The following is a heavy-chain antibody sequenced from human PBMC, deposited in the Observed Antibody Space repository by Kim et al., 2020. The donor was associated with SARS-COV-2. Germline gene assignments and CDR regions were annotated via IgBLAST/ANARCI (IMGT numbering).Heavy chain of an antibody. CDR3: AKVRAVGATRLYYFDY. J-gene: IGHJ4*02. CDR2: ISWNSGSI. V-gene: IGHV3-9*01. D-gene: IGHD1-26*01. CDR1: GFTFDDYA. Sequence: GGSLRLSCAASGFTFDDYAMHWVRQAPGKGLEWVSGISWNSGSIGYADSVKGRFTISRDNAKNSLYLQMNSLRAEDTALYYCAKVRAVGATRLYYFDYWGQGTLVTVSS.